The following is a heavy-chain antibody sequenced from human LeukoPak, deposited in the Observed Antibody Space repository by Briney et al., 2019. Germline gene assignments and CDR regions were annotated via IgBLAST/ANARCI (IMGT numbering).Heavy chain of an antibody. D-gene: IGHD1-26*01. J-gene: IGHJ4*02. Sequence: PGGTLRLSCAASGFSFSSYDMNWVRQAPGKGLEWVSAISGSGGSTYYADSVKGRFTISRDNSKNTLYLQMNSLRAEDTAVYYCAKVGRKGAGFALPYWGQGTLVTVSS. CDR3: AKVGRKGAGFALPY. CDR1: GFSFSSYD. V-gene: IGHV3-23*01. CDR2: ISGSGGST.